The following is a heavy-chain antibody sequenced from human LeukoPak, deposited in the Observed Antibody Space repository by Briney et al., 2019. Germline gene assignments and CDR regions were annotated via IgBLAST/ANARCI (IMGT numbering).Heavy chain of an antibody. V-gene: IGHV1-46*03. CDR2: INPSGGST. D-gene: IGHD3-16*01. CDR1: GYAFTSYY. Sequence: ASVKVSCKASGYAFTSYYMHWVRQAPGQGLEWMGIINPSGGSTSYAQKFQGRVTMTRDTSTSTVYMELSSLRSEDTAVYYCARDASDYYGSFDYWGQGTLVTVSP. J-gene: IGHJ4*02. CDR3: ARDASDYYGSFDY.